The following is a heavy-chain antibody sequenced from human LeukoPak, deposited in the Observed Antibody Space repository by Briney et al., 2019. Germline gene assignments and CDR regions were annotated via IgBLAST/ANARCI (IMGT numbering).Heavy chain of an antibody. V-gene: IGHV1-2*02. Sequence: GASVKVSCKASGYTFTDYFMYWVRQAPGQGLEWMGWISPNNGDTNYAQEFQGSVTMTRDTSITTAYLELNRLTSDDTAVYYCARGPDYDILTGYYPDYWGQGTLVTVSS. CDR2: ISPNNGDT. D-gene: IGHD3-9*01. CDR1: GYTFTDYF. CDR3: ARGPDYDILTGYYPDY. J-gene: IGHJ4*02.